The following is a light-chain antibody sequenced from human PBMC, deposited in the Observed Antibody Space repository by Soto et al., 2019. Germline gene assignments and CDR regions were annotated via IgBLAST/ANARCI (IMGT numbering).Light chain of an antibody. Sequence: IQMTQSPSSLSASVGDRVTITCQASQDISNYLNWYQQKPGKAPKLLIYDASNLETGVPSRFSGSGSGTDFTFTIRSLQPEDIATYYCKQYDNLPFTFGPGTKVDIK. CDR2: DAS. V-gene: IGKV1-33*01. CDR3: KQYDNLPFT. CDR1: QDISNY. J-gene: IGKJ3*01.